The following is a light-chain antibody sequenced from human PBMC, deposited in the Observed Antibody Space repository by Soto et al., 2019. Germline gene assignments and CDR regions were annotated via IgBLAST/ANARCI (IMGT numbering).Light chain of an antibody. CDR2: ENN. CDR3: GTWDSSLSAYV. CDR1: SSNIGNNY. Sequence: QSVLTQPPSVSAAPGQKVTISCSGSSSNIGNNYVSWFQQLPGTAPKLLIYENNKRPSEIPDRFSGSKSGTSATLGITGLQTGDEADYYCGTWDSSLSAYVFGTATKVTVL. J-gene: IGLJ1*01. V-gene: IGLV1-51*02.